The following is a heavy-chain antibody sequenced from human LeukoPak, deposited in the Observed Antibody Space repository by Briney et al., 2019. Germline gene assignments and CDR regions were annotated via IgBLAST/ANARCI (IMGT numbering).Heavy chain of an antibody. D-gene: IGHD6-19*01. CDR1: GFTFSDYY. CDR3: ARGGWYEDY. Sequence: PGGSLRLSCAASGFTFSDYYMSWIRQPPGKGLEWLGYAHNSGSTNYNSSLGSRLTISIDTSKNQLSLNLRSVTAADTAVYYCARGGWYEDYWGQGTLVTVSS. J-gene: IGHJ4*02. CDR2: AHNSGST. V-gene: IGHV4-59*01.